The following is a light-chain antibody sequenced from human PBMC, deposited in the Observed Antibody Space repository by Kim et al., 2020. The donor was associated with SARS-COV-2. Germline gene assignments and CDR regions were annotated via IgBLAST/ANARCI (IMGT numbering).Light chain of an antibody. CDR1: QSISGY. Sequence: DIHMTQSPSSLSASVGDRVIITCRASQSISGYVNWYQQKPGKAPKLLIYGVSTLQSGVPSRFSGSGSGTDFALTINTVQAEDFATYYCQETFTTPPYIFGQGTKLEI. CDR2: GVS. CDR3: QETFTTPPYI. J-gene: IGKJ2*01. V-gene: IGKV1-39*01.